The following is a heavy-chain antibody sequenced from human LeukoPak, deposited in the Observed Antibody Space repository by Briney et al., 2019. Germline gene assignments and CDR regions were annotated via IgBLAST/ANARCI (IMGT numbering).Heavy chain of an antibody. J-gene: IGHJ3*02. CDR2: ISAYNGNT. CDR3: ARERGDSSGYYGPDAFDI. Sequence: ASVKVSFKASGYTFTSYGISWVRQAPGQGLEWMGWISAYNGNTNYAQKLQGRVTMTTDTSTSTAYMELRSLRSDDTAVYYCARERGDSSGYYGPDAFDIWGQGTMVTVSS. D-gene: IGHD3-22*01. CDR1: GYTFTSYG. V-gene: IGHV1-18*01.